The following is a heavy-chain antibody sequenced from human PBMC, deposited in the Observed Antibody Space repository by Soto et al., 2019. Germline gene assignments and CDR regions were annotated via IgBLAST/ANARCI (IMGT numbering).Heavy chain of an antibody. V-gene: IGHV4-4*02. D-gene: IGHD3-10*01. J-gene: IGHJ6*02. CDR2: IYHSGST. CDR1: GGSISSSNW. CDR3: ASIQLNRRHIRRFAPNGMDV. Sequence: KTSETLSLTCAVSGGSISSSNWWSWVRQPPGKGLEWIGEIYHSGSTNYNPSLKSRGTISVDKSKNQFSLKLSSVTAADTAVYYCASIQLNRRHIRRFAPNGMDVWGQGTTVTVSS.